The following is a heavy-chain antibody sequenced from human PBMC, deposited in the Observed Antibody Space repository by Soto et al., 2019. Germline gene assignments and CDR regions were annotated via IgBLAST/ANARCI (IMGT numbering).Heavy chain of an antibody. J-gene: IGHJ4*02. D-gene: IGHD2-8*01. CDR3: ARSGAYCTSISCLSDSF. CDR2: ISAYNGNT. Sequence: QAQVVQSGAEVKKPGASVKVFCRASGYTFSSYGFAWVRQAPGQGIEWMGRISAYNGNTNYAQKFQNRVTLTTDTSTTTADNELRNLGSDDTAVYYCARSGAYCTSISCLSDSFWGLGTLVTVSS. V-gene: IGHV1-18*01. CDR1: GYTFSSYG.